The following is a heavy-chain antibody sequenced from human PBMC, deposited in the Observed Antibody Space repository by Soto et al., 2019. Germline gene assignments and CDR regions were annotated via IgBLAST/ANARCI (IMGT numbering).Heavy chain of an antibody. D-gene: IGHD6-19*01. V-gene: IGHV3-30*18. CDR1: GFTLSSYD. J-gene: IGHJ4*02. Sequence: GSLGLSCAASGFTLSSYDMHGVRQAPGKGLEWVAVISYDGSNKYYADSVKGRFTISRDNSKKTLYLQMNSLRAEDTAVYYCANLAVAYDYWGQGTLVTVSS. CDR2: ISYDGSNK. CDR3: ANLAVAYDY.